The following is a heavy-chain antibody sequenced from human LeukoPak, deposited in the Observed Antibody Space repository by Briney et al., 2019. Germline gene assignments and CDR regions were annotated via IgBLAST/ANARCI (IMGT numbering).Heavy chain of an antibody. V-gene: IGHV1-8*01. CDR2: MNPNSGNT. Sequence: ASVKVSCKASGYTFTSYDINWVRQATGQGLEWMGWMNPNSGNTGYAQKFQGRVTMTRNTSISTAYMELSSLRSEDTAVYYCAKDRVAGRSLARLNDYWGQGTLVTVSS. CDR3: AKDRVAGRSLARLNDY. D-gene: IGHD6-19*01. CDR1: GYTFTSYD. J-gene: IGHJ4*02.